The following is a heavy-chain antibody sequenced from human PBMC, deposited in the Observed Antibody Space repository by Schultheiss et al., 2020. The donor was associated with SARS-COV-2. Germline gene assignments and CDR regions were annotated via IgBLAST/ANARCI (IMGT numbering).Heavy chain of an antibody. CDR2: IYYSGST. D-gene: IGHD3-22*01. J-gene: IGHJ3*02. Sequence: GSLRLSCTVSGGSISSYYWGWIRQPPGKGLEWIGSIYYSGSTYYNPSLKSLVTISVDTSKNQFSLKLSSVTAADTAVYYCARTDSSGYYYVAFDIWGQGTMVTVS. CDR1: GGSISSYY. V-gene: IGHV4-39*07. CDR3: ARTDSSGYYYVAFDI.